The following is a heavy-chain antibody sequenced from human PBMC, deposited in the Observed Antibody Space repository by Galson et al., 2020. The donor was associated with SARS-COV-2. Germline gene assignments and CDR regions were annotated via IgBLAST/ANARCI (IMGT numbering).Heavy chain of an antibody. Sequence: SLKLSCAASGFNFNDFAMHSVRQAPGQGLEWVSGISWNSGNVDYADSVKGRLTISRDNAKNSLYLQMNSLRAEDTALYYCAKDSYYDILTGYSGAFDIWGQGTMVTVSS. D-gene: IGHD3-9*01. J-gene: IGHJ3*02. V-gene: IGHV3-9*01. CDR1: GFNFNDFA. CDR3: AKDSYYDILTGYSGAFDI. CDR2: ISWNSGNV.